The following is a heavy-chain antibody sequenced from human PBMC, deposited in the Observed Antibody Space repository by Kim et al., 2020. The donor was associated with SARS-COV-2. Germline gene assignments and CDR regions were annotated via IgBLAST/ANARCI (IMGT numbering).Heavy chain of an antibody. CDR2: INPSGGST. V-gene: IGHV1-46*01. D-gene: IGHD3-22*01. J-gene: IGHJ5*02. CDR1: GYTFTSYY. Sequence: ASVKVSCKASGYTFTSYYMHWVRQAPGQGLEWMGIINPSGGSTSYAQKFQGRVTMTRDTSTSTVYMELSSLRSEDTAVYYCAREGDGYNDGNPSFDPWGQGTLVTVSS. CDR3: AREGDGYNDGNPSFDP.